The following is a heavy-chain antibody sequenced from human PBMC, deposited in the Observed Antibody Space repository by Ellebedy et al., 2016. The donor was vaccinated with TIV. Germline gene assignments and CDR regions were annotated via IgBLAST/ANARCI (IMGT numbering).Heavy chain of an antibody. V-gene: IGHV3-74*01. CDR1: GFTFNNYW. Sequence: GESLKISXAASGFTFNNYWMYWVRQAPGKGLEWVAHVSSDGSVTGYADSVKGRVTISRDNSKNTLYLQMNSLRAEDTAVYYCARDGGSGGDWFDPWGQGTLVTVSS. D-gene: IGHD2-15*01. CDR2: VSSDGSVT. J-gene: IGHJ5*02. CDR3: ARDGGSGGDWFDP.